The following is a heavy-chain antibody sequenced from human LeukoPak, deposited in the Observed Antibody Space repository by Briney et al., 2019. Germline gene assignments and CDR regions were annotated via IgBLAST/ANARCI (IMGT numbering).Heavy chain of an antibody. V-gene: IGHV3-21*01. J-gene: IGHJ4*02. CDR3: ERGLRMDIVVVVAATFVVY. Sequence: GGSLRLSCAASGFTFSSYSMNWVRQAPGKGLEWVSSISSSSSYIYYADSVKGRFTISRDNAKNSLYLQMNSLRAEDTAVYYCERGLRMDIVVVVAATFVVYWGQGTLVTVSS. CDR2: ISSSSSYI. CDR1: GFTFSSYS. D-gene: IGHD2-15*01.